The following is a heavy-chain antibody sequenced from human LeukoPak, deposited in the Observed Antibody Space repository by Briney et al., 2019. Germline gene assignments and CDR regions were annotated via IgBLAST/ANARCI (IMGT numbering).Heavy chain of an antibody. J-gene: IGHJ4*02. D-gene: IGHD4-23*01. Sequence: GGSLRLSCAGSGFSFSSYGMHWVRQAPGKGLEWVSSISSSSSYIFYADSVKGRFTISRDNAKNSLYLQMNSLRAEDTAVYYCARGGLGNFDWGQGTLVTVSS. V-gene: IGHV3-21*01. CDR2: ISSSSSYI. CDR1: GFSFSSYG. CDR3: ARGGLGNFD.